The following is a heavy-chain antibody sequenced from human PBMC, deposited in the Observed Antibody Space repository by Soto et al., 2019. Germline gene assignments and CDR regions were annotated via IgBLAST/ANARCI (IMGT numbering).Heavy chain of an antibody. Sequence: EVQLVESGGGLVQPGGSLRLSCVGSGFSFSDDWMHWLRRAPGKGLEWVSRITSDGRSTTYADSVKGRFTISRDNAKNTLYLQMNNLRVEDTAVYYCARQYGMDVWGQGTTVTVSS. CDR1: GFSFSDDW. CDR3: ARQYGMDV. CDR2: ITSDGRST. V-gene: IGHV3-74*01. J-gene: IGHJ6*02.